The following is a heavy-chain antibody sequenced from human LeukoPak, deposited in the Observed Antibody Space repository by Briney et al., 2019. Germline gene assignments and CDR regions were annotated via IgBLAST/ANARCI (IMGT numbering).Heavy chain of an antibody. CDR1: GFTFSSYG. J-gene: IGHJ4*02. V-gene: IGHV3-30*18. D-gene: IGHD6-19*01. Sequence: PGGSLRLSCSASGFTFSSYGMHWVRQAPGKGLEWVAVISYDGSNKYYADSVKGRFTISRDNSKNTLYLQMNSLRAEDTAVYYCAKEIAVAGTPTFDYWGQGTLVTVSS. CDR2: ISYDGSNK. CDR3: AKEIAVAGTPTFDY.